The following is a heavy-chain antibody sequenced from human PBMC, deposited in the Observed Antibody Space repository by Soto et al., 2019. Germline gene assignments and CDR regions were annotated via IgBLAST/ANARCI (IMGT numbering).Heavy chain of an antibody. V-gene: IGHV1-18*01. J-gene: IGHJ6*02. CDR1: GYSFTTYG. Sequence: QVQLVQSRGEVKKPGASVKVSCKTSGYSFTTYGISWVRQAPGQGLEWMGWISGYNGNTNYAQNLQGRVTMTTDTSTSKAYMELRGLRSDDTAVYYWAREGPAPYYYYGMDVWGQGSTVTVSS. CDR2: ISGYNGNT. CDR3: AREGPAPYYYYGMDV.